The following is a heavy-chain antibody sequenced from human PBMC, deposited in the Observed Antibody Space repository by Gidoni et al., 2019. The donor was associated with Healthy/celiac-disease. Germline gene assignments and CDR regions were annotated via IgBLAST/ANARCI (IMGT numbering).Heavy chain of an antibody. J-gene: IGHJ3*02. D-gene: IGHD3-22*01. V-gene: IGHV1-69*06. CDR3: ARSLNYYDSSGYYWSQAFDI. Sequence: QVQLVQSGAEVKKPGSSVKVSFKASGGTFSSYALSWVRQAPGQGLEWMGGVIPIFGTANYAQKFQGRVTITADKATSTAYMELSSLRSEDTAVYYCARSLNYYDSSGYYWSQAFDIWGQGTMVTVSS. CDR1: GGTFSSYA. CDR2: VIPIFGTA.